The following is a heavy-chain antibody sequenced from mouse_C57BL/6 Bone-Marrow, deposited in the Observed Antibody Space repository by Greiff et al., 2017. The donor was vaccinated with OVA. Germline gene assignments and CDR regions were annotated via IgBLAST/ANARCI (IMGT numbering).Heavy chain of an antibody. Sequence: QVQLQQPGAELVRPGSSVKLSCKASGYTFTSYWMHWVKQRPIQGLEWIGNIDPSDSETHYNQKFTDKATLTVDKSSSTAYMQLSSLTSEDSAVYYCARKDYDYDNCDYWGQGTTLTVSS. J-gene: IGHJ2*01. CDR2: IDPSDSET. V-gene: IGHV1-52*01. D-gene: IGHD2-4*01. CDR1: GYTFTSYW. CDR3: ARKDYDYDNCDY.